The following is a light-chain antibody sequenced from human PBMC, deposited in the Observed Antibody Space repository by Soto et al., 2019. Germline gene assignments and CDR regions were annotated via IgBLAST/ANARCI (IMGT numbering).Light chain of an antibody. Sequence: EIVLTQSPAPLSLSPGERATLSCRASQSVSSYLAWYQQKPGQAPRLLNHDASNRAAGIPARLSGSGSGTGFTPATSSLEPKYCAHAYCQQRSNCPPLTGGGGTKVEVK. CDR1: QSVSSY. J-gene: IGKJ4*01. V-gene: IGKV3-11*01. CDR3: QQRSNCPPLT. CDR2: DAS.